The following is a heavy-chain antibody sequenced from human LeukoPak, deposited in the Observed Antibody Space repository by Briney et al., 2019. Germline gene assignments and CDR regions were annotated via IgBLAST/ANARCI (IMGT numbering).Heavy chain of an antibody. V-gene: IGHV4-4*02. J-gene: IGHJ4*02. CDR3: ARGPYSSEWLDY. Sequence: SETLSLTCAVSGGSISSSNWWSWVRQPPGKGLEWIGEIYHSGNTNYNPPLKSRVTISVDKSKNRFSLNLSSVTAADTAVYYCARGPYSSEWLDYWGQGTLVTVSS. CDR2: IYHSGNT. D-gene: IGHD6-25*01. CDR1: GGSISSSNW.